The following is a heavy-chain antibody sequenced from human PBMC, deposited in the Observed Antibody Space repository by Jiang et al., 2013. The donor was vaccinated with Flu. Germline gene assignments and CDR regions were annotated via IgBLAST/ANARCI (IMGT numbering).Heavy chain of an antibody. Sequence: VQLLESGGGLVIPGGSLRLSCATSGFTFNNAWMSWVRQAPGKGLEWVGRIKSKADSATRDYATPVKGRFTISRDDSKNSLYLQMNSLKTEDTAVYYCTSGTGKSDFDYWGQGILVTV. J-gene: IGHJ4*02. V-gene: IGHV3-15*01. CDR3: TSGTGKSDFDY. CDR2: IKSKADSATR. D-gene: IGHD1-1*01. CDR1: GFTFNNAW.